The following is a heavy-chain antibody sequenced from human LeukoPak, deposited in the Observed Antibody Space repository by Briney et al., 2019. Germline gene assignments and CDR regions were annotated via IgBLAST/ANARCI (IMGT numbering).Heavy chain of an antibody. CDR2: IYHSGST. V-gene: IGHV4-31*03. J-gene: IGHJ4*02. CDR3: ARAEDYGSGSYFDY. CDR1: GGSISSGGYY. Sequence: PSQTLSLTCKVSGGSISSGGYYWSWIRQHPGKGLEWIGDIYHSGSTYYNPSLKSRVTISVDTSKNHFSLKLSSVTAADTAVYFCARAEDYGSGSYFDYRGQGTLVTVSS. D-gene: IGHD3-10*01.